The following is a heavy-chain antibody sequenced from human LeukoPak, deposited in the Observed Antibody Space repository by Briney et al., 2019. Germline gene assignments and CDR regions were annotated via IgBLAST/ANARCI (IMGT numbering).Heavy chain of an antibody. CDR3: ASRNYDY. CDR1: GGSISSHY. D-gene: IGHD3-3*01. J-gene: IGHJ4*02. CDR2: IYYSGST. Sequence: SETLSLTCTVSGGSISSHYWSWIRQPPGKGLEWIGYIYYSGSTNYNPSLKSRVTISVDTSKNQFSLKLSSVTAADTAVYYCASRNYDYWGQGTLVTVSS. V-gene: IGHV4-59*11.